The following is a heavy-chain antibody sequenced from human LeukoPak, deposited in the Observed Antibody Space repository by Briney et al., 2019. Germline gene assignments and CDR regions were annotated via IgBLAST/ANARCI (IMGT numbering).Heavy chain of an antibody. D-gene: IGHD1-26*01. CDR1: GFTFSSYA. J-gene: IGHJ4*02. Sequence: GGSLRLSCAASGFTFSSYAMSWVRQAPGKGLECISGFSGSGGSTYYADSVKGRFTISRDNSKNTLYLQMNSLRAEDTAVYYCARGSSSGSYMFDYWGQGTLVTVSS. CDR3: ARGSSSGSYMFDY. CDR2: FSGSGGST. V-gene: IGHV3-23*01.